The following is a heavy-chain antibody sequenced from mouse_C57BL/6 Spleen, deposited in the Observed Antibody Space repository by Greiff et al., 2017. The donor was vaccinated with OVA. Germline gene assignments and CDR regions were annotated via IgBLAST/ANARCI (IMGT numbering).Heavy chain of an antibody. V-gene: IGHV2-6-1*01. CDR1: GFSLTSYG. CDR2: IWSDGST. J-gene: IGHJ3*01. Sequence: QVQLKQSGPGLVAPSQSLSITCTVSGFSLTSYGVHWVRQPPGKGLEWLVVIWSDGSTTYNSALKSRLSISKDNSKSQVFLKMNSLQTDDTAMYYCARQGLYDYDGWFAYWGQGTLVTVSA. D-gene: IGHD2-4*01. CDR3: ARQGLYDYDGWFAY.